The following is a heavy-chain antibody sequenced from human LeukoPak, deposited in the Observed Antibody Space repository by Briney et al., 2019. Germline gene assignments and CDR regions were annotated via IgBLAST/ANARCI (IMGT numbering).Heavy chain of an antibody. Sequence: GGSLRLSCAASGFTFCSYSVNWVRQAPGKGLEWVSSISSSSSYIYYADSVKGRSTISRDNAKNSLYLQMNSLRAEDTAVYYCARDPSTIYNSGSYGDYWGQGTLVTVSS. CDR3: ARDPSTIYNSGSYGDY. CDR1: GFTFCSYS. J-gene: IGHJ4*02. CDR2: ISSSSSYI. D-gene: IGHD1-26*01. V-gene: IGHV3-21*01.